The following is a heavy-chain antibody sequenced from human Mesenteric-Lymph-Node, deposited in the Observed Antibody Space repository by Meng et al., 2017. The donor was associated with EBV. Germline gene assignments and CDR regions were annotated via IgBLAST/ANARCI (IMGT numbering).Heavy chain of an antibody. CDR1: GFLLRTSGVG. CDR2: IYWDDDK. Sequence: QITLKESGPTLVNPTQTFTQTCTFTGFLLRTSGVGVGWIRQPPGKALEWLVLIYWDDDKRYSPSLESRLTITKDTSKNQVVLTMTNMDPVDTATYYCAHIAPSMAAAADFDYWGQGTLVTVSS. J-gene: IGHJ4*02. D-gene: IGHD6-13*01. V-gene: IGHV2-5*02. CDR3: AHIAPSMAAAADFDY.